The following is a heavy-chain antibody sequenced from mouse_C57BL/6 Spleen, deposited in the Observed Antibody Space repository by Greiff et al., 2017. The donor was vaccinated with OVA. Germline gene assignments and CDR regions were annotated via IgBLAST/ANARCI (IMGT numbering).Heavy chain of an antibody. V-gene: IGHV1-82*01. CDR3: ASYYYYGSSSYFDY. Sequence: QVQLQQSGPELVKPGASVKISCKASGYAFSSSWMNWVKQRPGKGLEWIGRIYPGDGDTNYNGKFKGKATLTADKSSSTAYMQLSSLTSEDSAVYFCASYYYYGSSSYFDYWGQGTTLTVSS. J-gene: IGHJ2*01. CDR1: GYAFSSSW. CDR2: IYPGDGDT. D-gene: IGHD1-1*01.